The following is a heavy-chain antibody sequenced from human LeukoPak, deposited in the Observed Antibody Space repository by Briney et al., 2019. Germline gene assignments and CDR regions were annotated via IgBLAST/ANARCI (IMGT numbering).Heavy chain of an antibody. CDR3: ARDAGHQLSRRNYYAMDV. V-gene: IGHV4-39*07. J-gene: IGHJ6*02. Sequence: PSETLSLTCTVSGASISSSSCYWGWIRQPPGKGLEWIGSIYYGGSTYYNPSLKSRVTISVDTSKNQFSLKVNSVTAADTAVYYCARDAGHQLSRRNYYAMDVWGQGTTVTVSS. CDR1: GASISSSSCY. CDR2: IYYGGST. D-gene: IGHD2-2*01.